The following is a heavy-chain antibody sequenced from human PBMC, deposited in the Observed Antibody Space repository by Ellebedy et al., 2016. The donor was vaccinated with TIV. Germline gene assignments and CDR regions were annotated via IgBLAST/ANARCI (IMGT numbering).Heavy chain of an antibody. Sequence: GGSLRLXXAASGVTFYDYGMQWVRQAPGQGLKWVAIIWYEGSNEYYGDSVKGRFTISWDSSKNTLYLQMNSLRAEDTAVYYCATVYRAPTVLLRYYYMDVWGKGTTVTVSS. CDR2: IWYEGSNE. J-gene: IGHJ6*03. D-gene: IGHD4-17*01. V-gene: IGHV3-33*01. CDR3: ATVYRAPTVLLRYYYMDV. CDR1: GVTFYDYG.